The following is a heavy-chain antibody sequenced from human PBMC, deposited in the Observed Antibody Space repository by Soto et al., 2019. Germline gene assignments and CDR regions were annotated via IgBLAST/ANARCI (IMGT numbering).Heavy chain of an antibody. CDR3: ARARATLVVCYFDY. D-gene: IGHD3-16*01. CDR1: GGSFSNYY. J-gene: IGHJ4*02. CDR2: IHHSGST. V-gene: IGHV4-34*01. Sequence: PSETLSLTCGVYGGSFSNYYWTWIRQPPGKGLEWIGEIHHSGSTNYNSSLKSRVTISIDTCKNQFSLNLSSVTAADTAVYYCARARATLVVCYFDYWGQGAPVT.